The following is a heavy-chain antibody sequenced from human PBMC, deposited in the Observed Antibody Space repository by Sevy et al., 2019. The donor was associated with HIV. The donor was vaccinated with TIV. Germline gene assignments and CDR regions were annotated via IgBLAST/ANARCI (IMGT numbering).Heavy chain of an antibody. CDR1: GFHFNYHD. CDR3: ARETGAAYYSDTSGFDY. Sequence: GGSLRLSCATSGFHFNYHDMHWVRQAPGKGLEWVSSISSNSKYLYDADSVKGRFTVSRDNARSSLFLQLSDLRAGDTAVYYCARETGAAYYSDTSGFDYWGQGTLVTVSS. D-gene: IGHD3-22*01. J-gene: IGHJ4*02. CDR2: ISSNSKYL. V-gene: IGHV3-21*06.